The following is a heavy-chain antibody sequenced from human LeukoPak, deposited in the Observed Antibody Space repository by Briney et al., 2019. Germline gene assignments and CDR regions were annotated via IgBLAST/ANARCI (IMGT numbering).Heavy chain of an antibody. CDR1: GYTFTSYG. CDR3: ARSLYGSSWYTSYNWFDP. CDR2: ISAYNGNT. J-gene: IGHJ5*02. Sequence: GASVKVSCKASGYTFTSYGISWVRQAPGQGLEWMGWISAYNGNTNYAQKLQGRVTMTTDTSTSTAYMELRSLRSDDTAVYYCARSLYGSSWYTSYNWFDPWGQGTLVTVSS. D-gene: IGHD6-13*01. V-gene: IGHV1-18*01.